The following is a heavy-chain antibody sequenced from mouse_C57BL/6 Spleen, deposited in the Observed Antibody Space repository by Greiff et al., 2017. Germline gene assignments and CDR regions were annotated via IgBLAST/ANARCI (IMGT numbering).Heavy chain of an antibody. CDR1: GYTFTDYN. D-gene: IGHD1-1*01. V-gene: IGHV1-18*01. Sequence: VQLQQSGPELVKPGASVKIPCKASGYTFTDYNMDWVKQSHGKSLEWIGDINPNNGGTIYNQKFKGKATLTVDKSSSTAYMKLRSLTSADTAVYYCAREDYYGSSEFAYWGQGTLVTVSA. CDR3: AREDYYGSSEFAY. J-gene: IGHJ3*01. CDR2: INPNNGGT.